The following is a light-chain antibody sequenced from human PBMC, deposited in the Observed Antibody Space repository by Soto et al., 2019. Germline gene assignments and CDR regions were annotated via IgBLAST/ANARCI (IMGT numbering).Light chain of an antibody. V-gene: IGKV3-20*01. CDR1: QSVRSSY. CDR3: QQYGSSPQT. Sequence: EIVLTQSPGTLSFSPGERATLSCRASQSVRSSYLAWYQQKPGQAPRLLIYGASSRATGIPDRFSGSGSGTDFTLTISRLEPEDFAVYYCQQYGSSPQTFGQGTKLEIK. CDR2: GAS. J-gene: IGKJ2*01.